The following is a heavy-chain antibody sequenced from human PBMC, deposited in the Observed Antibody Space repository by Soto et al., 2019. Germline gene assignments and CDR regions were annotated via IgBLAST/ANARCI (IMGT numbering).Heavy chain of an antibody. D-gene: IGHD5-18*01. CDR2: IYHSGST. CDR3: ARDRGYSYGSLYYYYGMDV. V-gene: IGHV4-4*02. J-gene: IGHJ6*02. CDR1: GGSISSSNW. Sequence: SETLSLTCAVSGGSISSSNWWSWVRQPPGKGLEWIGEIYHSGSTNYIPSLKSRVTISVDKSKNQFSLKLSSVTAADTAVYYCARDRGYSYGSLYYYYGMDVWGQGTTVTVSS.